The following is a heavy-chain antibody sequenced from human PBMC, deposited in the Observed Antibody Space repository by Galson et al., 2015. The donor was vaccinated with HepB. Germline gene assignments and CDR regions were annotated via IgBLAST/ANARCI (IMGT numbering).Heavy chain of an antibody. Sequence: SLRLSCAASGFTFSNSWMHWVRQAPGKGLVWVSRINGDGSSTDYVASVKGRFTISRDNAKDTLYLQMNSLRADDTAVYYCARAIGYSYCYAYWGQGTLVTVSS. D-gene: IGHD5-18*01. CDR2: INGDGSST. CDR1: GFTFSNSW. CDR3: ARAIGYSYCYAY. V-gene: IGHV3-74*01. J-gene: IGHJ4*02.